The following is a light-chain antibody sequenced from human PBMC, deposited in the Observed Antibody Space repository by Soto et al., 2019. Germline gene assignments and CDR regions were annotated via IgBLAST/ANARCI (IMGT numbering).Light chain of an antibody. V-gene: IGKV1-9*01. J-gene: IGKJ4*01. Sequence: IQVTQSPSSLSASIGDRVTITCRASQDIRNFLAWYQQKPGNAPKLLIFTASTLQSGVPSRFSGSGSGTDFALNISSLQPEDFATYYCQQLRDYPLTFGGGTKVDIK. CDR2: TAS. CDR3: QQLRDYPLT. CDR1: QDIRNF.